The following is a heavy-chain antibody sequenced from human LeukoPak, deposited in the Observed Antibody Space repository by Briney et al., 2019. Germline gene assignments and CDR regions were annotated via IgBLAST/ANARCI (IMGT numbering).Heavy chain of an antibody. D-gene: IGHD6-19*01. CDR1: GFTFRSYG. Sequence: GRSLRLSCAASGFTFRSYGMHWVRQAPGKGPEWVAVISYDGSHKYYEDSVKGRFTISRDNSKNTLYLQMNSLRAEDTAVYYCARDLSRLDWYFDLWGRGTLVTVSS. CDR2: ISYDGSHK. J-gene: IGHJ2*01. V-gene: IGHV3-30*03. CDR3: ARDLSRLDWYFDL.